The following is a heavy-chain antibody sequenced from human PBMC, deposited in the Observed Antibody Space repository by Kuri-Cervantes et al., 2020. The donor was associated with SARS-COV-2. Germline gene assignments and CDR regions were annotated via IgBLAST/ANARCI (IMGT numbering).Heavy chain of an antibody. CDR3: ARPPLITIFGDYFDY. V-gene: IGHV3-7*01. D-gene: IGHD3-3*01. CDR2: IKQDGSEK. J-gene: IGHJ4*02. Sequence: GESLKISCAASGFTFSSYWMSWVRQAPGKGLEWVANIKQDGSEKYYVDSVKGRFTISRDNSKNTLYLQMNSLRAEDTAVHYCARPPLITIFGDYFDYWGQGTLVTVSS. CDR1: GFTFSSYW.